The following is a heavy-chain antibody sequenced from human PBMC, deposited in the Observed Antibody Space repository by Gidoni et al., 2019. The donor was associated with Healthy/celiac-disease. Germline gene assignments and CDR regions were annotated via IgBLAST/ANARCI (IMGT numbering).Heavy chain of an antibody. CDR3: ARSTVTTCGHY. J-gene: IGHJ4*02. CDR1: GFTFSSNW. D-gene: IGHD4-17*01. V-gene: IGHV3-7*04. CDR2: IKQYGSEK. Sequence: EVQLVESGGGLVKPGGSLRLSCADSGFTFSSNWMSWVRQAPGKGLEGVDNIKQYGSEKYYVDSVKGRFTISRDNAKNSLYLQMNSLRAEDTAVYYCARSTVTTCGHYWGQGTLVTVSS.